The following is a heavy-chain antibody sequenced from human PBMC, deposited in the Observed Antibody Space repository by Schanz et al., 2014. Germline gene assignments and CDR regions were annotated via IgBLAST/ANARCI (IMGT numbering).Heavy chain of an antibody. CDR3: VREENSPSFLGYYYYMDV. CDR2: ISNSGTYT. Sequence: QVQLVESGGGLVKPGGSLRLSCAASGFTFSDYYMTWMRQAPGKGLEWISYISNSGTYTKYADSVKGRFVISRDNARSSLYLQMSSLRDGYTAVYYCVREENSPSFLGYYYYMDVWGKGTSVTVSS. V-gene: IGHV3-11*06. J-gene: IGHJ6*03. CDR1: GFTFSDYY. D-gene: IGHD2-21*01.